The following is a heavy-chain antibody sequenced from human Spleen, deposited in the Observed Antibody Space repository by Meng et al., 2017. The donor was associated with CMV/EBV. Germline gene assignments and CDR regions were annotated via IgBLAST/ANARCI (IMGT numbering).Heavy chain of an antibody. V-gene: IGHV4-4*02. CDR3: ARAYCGGDCYSGFDF. Sequence: PGASVSSGSWWSWVRQAPGKGLEWIGEIYDSGITNYNPSLKSRVTISVDKSTNQFSLKLTSVTAADTAIYYCARAYCGGDCYSGFDFWGPGTLVTVSS. D-gene: IGHD2-21*01. J-gene: IGHJ4*02. CDR2: IYDSGIT. CDR1: GASVSSGSW.